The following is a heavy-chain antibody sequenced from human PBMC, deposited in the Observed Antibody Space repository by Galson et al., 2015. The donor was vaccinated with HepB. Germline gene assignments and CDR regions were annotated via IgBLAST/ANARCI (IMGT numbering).Heavy chain of an antibody. CDR2: IYPGDSDT. Sequence: QSGAEVKKPGESLKISCKGSGSSFTSYWIGWVRQMPGKGLEWMGIIYPGDSDTRYSPSFQGQVIISADKSISTAYLQWSSLKASDTAMYYCARHMGFCNNGVCYSYYYYGLDVWGQGTTVTVSS. J-gene: IGHJ6*02. D-gene: IGHD2-8*01. CDR1: GSSFTSYW. CDR3: ARHMGFCNNGVCYSYYYYGLDV. V-gene: IGHV5-51*01.